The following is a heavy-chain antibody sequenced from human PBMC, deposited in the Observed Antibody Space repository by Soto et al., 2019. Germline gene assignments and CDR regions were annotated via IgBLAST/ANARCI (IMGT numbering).Heavy chain of an antibody. J-gene: IGHJ4*02. CDR3: AREGNLGRWLQPLDF. CDR1: GASIYNGGYF. V-gene: IGHV4-30-4*02. CDR2: IHNSGSP. Sequence: SETLSLTCSVSGASIYNGGYFWSWIRQSPGKGLEWIGHIHNSGSPYNNPSLKSRVTISADTSMNQFSLKLISVTAADTAKYFCAREGNLGRWLQPLDFWGQGTLVTVSS. D-gene: IGHD5-12*01.